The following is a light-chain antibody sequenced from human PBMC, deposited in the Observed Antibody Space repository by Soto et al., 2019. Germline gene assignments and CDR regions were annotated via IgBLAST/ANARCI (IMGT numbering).Light chain of an antibody. CDR3: QSYDSSLSGRV. CDR1: SSNIGAGYD. V-gene: IGLV1-40*01. J-gene: IGLJ3*02. Sequence: QTVVTQPPSVSGAPGQRVTISCTGSSSNIGAGYDVHWYQHLPGAAPKLLIYANNHRPSGVPDRFSGSKSGTSASLAITGLQAEDEADYYCQSYDSSLSGRVFGGGTKLTVL. CDR2: ANN.